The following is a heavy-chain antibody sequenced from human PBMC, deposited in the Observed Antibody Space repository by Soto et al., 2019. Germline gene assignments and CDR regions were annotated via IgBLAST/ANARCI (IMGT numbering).Heavy chain of an antibody. V-gene: IGHV4-59*01. J-gene: IGHJ5*02. D-gene: IGHD3-10*01. CDR3: ARGLWFGEQMTKAGWFDP. Sequence: SETLSLTCTVSGGSISSYYWSWIRQPPGKGLEWIGYIYYSGSTNYNPSLKSRVTISVDTSKNQFSLKLSSVTAADTAVYYCARGLWFGEQMTKAGWFDPWGQGTLVTVSS. CDR2: IYYSGST. CDR1: GGSISSYY.